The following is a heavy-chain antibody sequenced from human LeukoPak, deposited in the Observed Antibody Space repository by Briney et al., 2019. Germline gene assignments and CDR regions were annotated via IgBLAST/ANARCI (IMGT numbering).Heavy chain of an antibody. J-gene: IGHJ5*02. V-gene: IGHV1-46*01. Sequence: ASVKVSCKASGYSFTSYYMHWVRQAPGQGLEWMGIINPSGGSTSYAQKFQGRVTITADESTSTAHMELSSLRSEDTAVYYCARVIGEFGGDNWFDPWGQGTLVTVSS. CDR1: GYSFTSYY. D-gene: IGHD3-10*01. CDR2: INPSGGST. CDR3: ARVIGEFGGDNWFDP.